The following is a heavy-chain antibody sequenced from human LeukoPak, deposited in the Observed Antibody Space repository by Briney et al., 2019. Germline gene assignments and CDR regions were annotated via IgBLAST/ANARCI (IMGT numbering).Heavy chain of an antibody. CDR1: GGTFSSYA. CDR3: ARARDSIAAAGTGYNWFDP. J-gene: IGHJ5*02. CDR2: IIPVFGTA. V-gene: IGHV1-69*05. D-gene: IGHD6-13*01. Sequence: SVKVSCKASGGTFSSYAISWVRQAPGQGLEWMGGIIPVFGTANYAQKFQGRVTITTDESTSTAYMELSSLRSEDTAVYYCARARDSIAAAGTGYNWFDPWGQGTLVTVSS.